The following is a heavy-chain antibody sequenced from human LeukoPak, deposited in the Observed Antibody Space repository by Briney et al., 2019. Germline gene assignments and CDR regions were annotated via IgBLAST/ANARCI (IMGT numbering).Heavy chain of an antibody. Sequence: SKTLSLTFTVSGGSISSYYWSWIRQPAGKGLEWIGRIYTSGSTNYNPSLKSRVTMSVDTSKDQFSLKLSSVTAADTAVYYCARDEVRFPRVFQHWGQGTLVTVSS. J-gene: IGHJ1*01. V-gene: IGHV4-4*07. CDR1: GGSISSYY. CDR2: IYTSGST. D-gene: IGHD3-10*01. CDR3: ARDEVRFPRVFQH.